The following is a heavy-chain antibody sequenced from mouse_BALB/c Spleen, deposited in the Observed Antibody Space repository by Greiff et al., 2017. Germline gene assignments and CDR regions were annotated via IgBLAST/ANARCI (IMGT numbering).Heavy chain of an antibody. V-gene: IGHV1S56*01. CDR3: ARGFFDY. CDR2: IYPGNVNT. CDR1: GYTFTSYY. J-gene: IGHJ2*01. Sequence: QVQLQQSGPELVKPGASVRISCKASGYTFTSYYIHWVKQRPGQGLEWIGWIYPGNVNTKYNEKFKGKATLTADKSSSTAYMQLSSLTSEDSAVYFCARGFFDYWGQGTTLTVSS.